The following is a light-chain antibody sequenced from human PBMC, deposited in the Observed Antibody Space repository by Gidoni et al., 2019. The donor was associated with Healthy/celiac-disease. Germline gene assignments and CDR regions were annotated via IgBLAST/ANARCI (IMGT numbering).Light chain of an antibody. CDR3: QQYGSSPPYT. CDR2: GAS. Sequence: EIVLTQSPGTLSLSPGERATLSCRPSQSVSSSYLAWYQQKPGQAPRLLIYGASSRATGIPDRFSGSGSGTDFTLTISRLEPEDFAVYYCQQYGSSPPYTFGQXTKLEIK. CDR1: QSVSSSY. J-gene: IGKJ2*01. V-gene: IGKV3-20*01.